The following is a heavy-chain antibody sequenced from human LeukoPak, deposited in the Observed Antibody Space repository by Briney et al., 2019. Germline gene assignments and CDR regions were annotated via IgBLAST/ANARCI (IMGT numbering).Heavy chain of an antibody. CDR2: INLDGSDR. J-gene: IGHJ4*02. CDR3: GRVIAGAIDY. CDR1: GFTFGGYS. Sequence: GGSLRLSCAAPGFTFGGYSMTWVRQALGKGLEWVANINLDGSDRFYVGFVKGRFTISRDNADNSLYLQMNSLRAEDTAVYYCGRVIAGAIDYWGQGTLVTVSS. V-gene: IGHV3-7*01. D-gene: IGHD6-13*01.